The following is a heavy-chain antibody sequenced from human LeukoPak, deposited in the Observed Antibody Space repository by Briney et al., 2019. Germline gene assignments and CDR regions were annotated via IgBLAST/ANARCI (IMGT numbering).Heavy chain of an antibody. CDR2: ISYDGSNK. J-gene: IGHJ6*02. V-gene: IGHV3-30*18. CDR1: GFTFSSYA. Sequence: GGSLRLSCAASGFTFSSYAMRWVRQAPGKGLERVAVISYDGSNKYYADSVKGRFTISSNNSKNTLYLQMNILRAEDTAVYYCAKDRDSYYYDCMDVWGQGTTVTVSS. D-gene: IGHD3/OR15-3a*01. CDR3: AKDRDSYYYDCMDV.